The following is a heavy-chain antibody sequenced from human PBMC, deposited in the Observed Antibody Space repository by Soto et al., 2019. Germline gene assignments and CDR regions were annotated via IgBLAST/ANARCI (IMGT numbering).Heavy chain of an antibody. CDR3: ARESYSSGSIDGFDI. CDR1: GCTFTTYG. CDR2: ISPYNGNT. V-gene: IGHV1-18*01. Sequence: ASVKVSCKASGCTFTTYGISWVRQAPGQGLQWMGWISPYNGNTNYAQKFQGRVTMTTDTSTSTAYMELRSLRSDDTAVYYCARESYSSGSIDGFDIWGQGTMVTVSS. D-gene: IGHD6-19*01. J-gene: IGHJ3*02.